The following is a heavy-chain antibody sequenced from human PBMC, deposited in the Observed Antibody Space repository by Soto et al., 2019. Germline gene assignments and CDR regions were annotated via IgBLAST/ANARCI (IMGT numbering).Heavy chain of an antibody. CDR3: ARITRAGAENYNRLDP. V-gene: IGHV2-70*01. CDR2: IDWDDDK. J-gene: IGHJ5*02. CDR1: GVSLSTSGMC. D-gene: IGHD6-13*01. Sequence: SGPTLVNPTHTLTLTCTFSGVSLSTSGMCVSWIRQPPGKALEWLALIDWDDDKYYSTSLKTRLTISKDTSKNQVVLTMNNMDTVDRATYYCARITRAGAENYNRLDPWGQGALVTV.